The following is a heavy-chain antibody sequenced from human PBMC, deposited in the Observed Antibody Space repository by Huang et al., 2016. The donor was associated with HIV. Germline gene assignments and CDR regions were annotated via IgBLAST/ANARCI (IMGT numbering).Heavy chain of an antibody. D-gene: IGHD3-10*01. CDR3: ARHERWAMVRGVPQWGFDY. Sequence: QLQLQESGPGLVKPSETLSLTCTVSGGSISSSSYYWGWIRQPPGKGLEWIGTSYYSGSTHYNPSRKCRVTISVDTSKNQFSLKLSSVTAADTAVYYCARHERWAMVRGVPQWGFDYWGQGTLVTVSS. V-gene: IGHV4-39*01. CDR1: GGSISSSSYY. CDR2: SYYSGST. J-gene: IGHJ4*02.